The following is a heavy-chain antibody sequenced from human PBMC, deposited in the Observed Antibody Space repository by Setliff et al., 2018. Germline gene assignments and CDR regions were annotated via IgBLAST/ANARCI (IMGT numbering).Heavy chain of an antibody. CDR1: GYTLTTFF. Sequence: ASVKVSCKASGYTLTTFFMNWVRQAPGQGLEWMGYINTRTGNPMYAQGFTGRFVFSLDTSVSTAYLQISSLKADDTAIYYCARASRFGTTVWRGDYYMDVWGKGTTVTVSS. V-gene: IGHV7-4-1*02. D-gene: IGHD4-17*01. CDR2: INTRTGNP. CDR3: ARASRFGTTVWRGDYYMDV. J-gene: IGHJ6*03.